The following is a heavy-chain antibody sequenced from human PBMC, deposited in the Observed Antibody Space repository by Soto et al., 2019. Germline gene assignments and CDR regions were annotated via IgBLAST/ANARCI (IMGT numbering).Heavy chain of an antibody. CDR2: IYPSDSDT. V-gene: IGHV5-51*01. D-gene: IGHD3-3*01. J-gene: IGHJ4*02. CDR1: GYNFAGYW. CDR3: ARGGVSTRTFDY. Sequence: PGESLKISCKGSGYNFAGYWIAWVRQMPGKGLELMGIIYPSDSDTRYRPSFQGQVTISADKSISSAYLQWSSLRASDTAMYYCARGGVSTRTFDYWGQGTRVTFSS.